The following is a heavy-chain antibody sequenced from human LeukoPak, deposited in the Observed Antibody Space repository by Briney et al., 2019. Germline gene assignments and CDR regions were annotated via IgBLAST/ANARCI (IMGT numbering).Heavy chain of an antibody. J-gene: IGHJ4*02. CDR1: GFRFSSYW. V-gene: IGHV3-7*01. CDR2: IKQDGSED. Sequence: PGGSLRLSCEASGFRFSSYWMSRVRQAPGKGLEWVANIKQDGSEDYYVDSVKGRFAISRDNAKNSLYLQMNSLRAEDTAVYYCARDRDSGSISWYFLFDYWGQGSLVTVSS. D-gene: IGHD2-2*01. CDR3: ARDRDSGSISWYFLFDY.